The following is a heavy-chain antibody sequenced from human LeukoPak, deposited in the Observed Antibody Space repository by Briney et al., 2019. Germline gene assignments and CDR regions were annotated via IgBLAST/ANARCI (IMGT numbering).Heavy chain of an antibody. CDR3: ARVNVLRYFDWLLPEGAFDP. CDR2: INPSGGST. D-gene: IGHD3-9*01. V-gene: IGHV1-46*01. CDR1: GYTFTSYY. Sequence: ASVKVPCKASGYTFTSYYMHWVRQAPGQGLEWMGIINPSGGSTSYAQKFQGRVTMTRDTSTSTVYMELSSLRSEDTAVYYCARVNVLRYFDWLLPEGAFDPWGQGTLVTVSS. J-gene: IGHJ5*02.